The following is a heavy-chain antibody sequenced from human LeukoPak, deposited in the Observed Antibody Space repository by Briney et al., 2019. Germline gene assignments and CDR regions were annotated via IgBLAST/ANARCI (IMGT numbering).Heavy chain of an antibody. CDR1: GFTFNSFA. V-gene: IGHV3-43*02. D-gene: IGHD5-12*01. Sequence: GGSLRLSCAASGFTFNSFAMTWVRQAPGKGLEWVFLISGDGRSTYYADSVKGRSTISRDNRKNSMYLQMNSLRTEDIALYYCAKGSFGARINPMDYWGQGTLVTVSS. CDR2: ISGDGRST. J-gene: IGHJ4*02. CDR3: AKGSFGARINPMDY.